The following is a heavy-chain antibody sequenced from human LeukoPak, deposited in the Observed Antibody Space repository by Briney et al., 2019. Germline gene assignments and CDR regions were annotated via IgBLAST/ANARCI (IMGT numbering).Heavy chain of an antibody. D-gene: IGHD6-13*01. CDR1: GGSISSSSYY. J-gene: IGHJ5*02. V-gene: IGHV4-39*07. CDR2: IYHSGST. CDR3: ARMFRSSWYINWFDP. Sequence: PSETLSLTCTVSGGSISSSSYYWGWIRQPPGKGLEWIGSIYHSGSTSYNPSLKSRLTISVDTSKNQFSLKLNLVTAADTAMYYSARMFRSSWYINWFDPWGQGTLVTVSS.